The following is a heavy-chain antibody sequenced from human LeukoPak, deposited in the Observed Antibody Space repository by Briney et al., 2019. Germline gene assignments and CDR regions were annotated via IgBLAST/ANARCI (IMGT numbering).Heavy chain of an antibody. CDR1: GFTFRNYA. D-gene: IGHD3-22*01. J-gene: IGHJ4*02. Sequence: PGGSLRLSCVASGFTFRNYAMSWVRQAPGEGLEWVSGISNSGGSTYYADSVKGRFTISRDNSKNTLYLQMNSLRAEDTAVYYCAKGPVAMIVVAPPDYWGQGTLVTVSS. V-gene: IGHV3-23*01. CDR3: AKGPVAMIVVAPPDY. CDR2: ISNSGGST.